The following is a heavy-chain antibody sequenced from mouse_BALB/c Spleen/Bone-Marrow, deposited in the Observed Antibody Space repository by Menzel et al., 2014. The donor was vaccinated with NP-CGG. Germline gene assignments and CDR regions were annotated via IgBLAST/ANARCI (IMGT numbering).Heavy chain of an antibody. Sequence: EVNVVESGAELVKPGASVKLSCTASGFNIKDTYMHWVKQRPEQGLEWIGRIDPANGNTKYDPKFQGKATITADTSSNTAYLQLSSLTSEDTAVYYCARWLLNYYAMDYWGQGTSVTVSS. V-gene: IGHV14-3*02. CDR3: ARWLLNYYAMDY. CDR1: GFNIKDTY. CDR2: IDPANGNT. J-gene: IGHJ4*01. D-gene: IGHD2-3*01.